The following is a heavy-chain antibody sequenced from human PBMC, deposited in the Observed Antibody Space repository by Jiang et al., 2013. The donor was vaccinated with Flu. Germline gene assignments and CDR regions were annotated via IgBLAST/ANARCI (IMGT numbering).Heavy chain of an antibody. V-gene: IGHV3-30*04. CDR1: GFTFSRYT. CDR3: ARDRGPYGSGTYGGPGYYYYGMDV. CDR2: ISYDGSNK. Sequence: QLVESGGGVVQPGRSLRLSCAASGFTFSRYTMHWVRQAPGKGLEWVAVISYDGSNKYYADSVKGRFTISRDNSKNTLYLQMNSLRAEDTAVYYCARDRGPYGSGTYGGPGYYYYGMDVWGQGTTVT. J-gene: IGHJ6*02. D-gene: IGHD3-10*01.